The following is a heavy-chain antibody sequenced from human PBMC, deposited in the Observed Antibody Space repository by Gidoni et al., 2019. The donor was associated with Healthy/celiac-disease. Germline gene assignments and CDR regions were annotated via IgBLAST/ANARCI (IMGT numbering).Heavy chain of an antibody. V-gene: IGHV3-23*01. D-gene: IGHD3-3*01. Sequence: EVQLLESGGGLVQPGGSLRLSCAASGFTFISYAMSWVRQAPGKGLEWVSAISGSGGSTYYADSVKGRFTISRDNSKNTLYLQMNSLRAEDTAVYYCAKGPHYDFWSGWPYNWFDPWGQGTLVTVSS. CDR2: ISGSGGST. CDR1: GFTFISYA. J-gene: IGHJ5*02. CDR3: AKGPHYDFWSGWPYNWFDP.